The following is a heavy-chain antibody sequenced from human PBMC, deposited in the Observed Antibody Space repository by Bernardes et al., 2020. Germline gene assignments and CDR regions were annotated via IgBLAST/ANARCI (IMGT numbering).Heavy chain of an antibody. Sequence: GGSLRLSRAASGFNFMSYTMNWVRQAPGKGLEWVSSISDTSDYIYYGDSVRGRFTISRDNANNSVFLHMTSLRAEDTAVYYCVRDRLGAMRAFDVWGQGTMVAVSS. CDR3: VRDRLGAMRAFDV. V-gene: IGHV3-21*01. D-gene: IGHD1-26*01. CDR1: GFNFMSYT. J-gene: IGHJ3*01. CDR2: ISDTSDYI.